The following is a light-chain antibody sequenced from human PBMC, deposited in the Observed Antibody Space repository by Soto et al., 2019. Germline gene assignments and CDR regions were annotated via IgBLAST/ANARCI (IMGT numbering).Light chain of an antibody. V-gene: IGLV2-14*01. J-gene: IGLJ2*01. CDR1: SSDVGGYDY. Sequence: QSALTQPASVSGSPGQSITISCTGTSSDVGGYDYVSWYQQYPDKAPKLMIFGVSNRPSGVSNRFSGSKSGNTASLTISGLQAEDEADYYCSAYAGSSVLFGGGTKVTVL. CDR2: GVS. CDR3: SAYAGSSVL.